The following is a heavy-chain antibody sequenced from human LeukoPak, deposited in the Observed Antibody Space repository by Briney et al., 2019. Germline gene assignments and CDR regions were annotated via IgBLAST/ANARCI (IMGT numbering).Heavy chain of an antibody. CDR3: ARDGYSSRWYHLE. Sequence: PSETLSLTCTVSGGSISSYYWSWIRQPPGKGLEWIGYIYYSGSTNYNPSLKSRVTISVDTSKNQFSLKLSSVTAADTAVYYCARDGYSSRWYHLEWGQGTLVTVSS. CDR2: IYYSGST. J-gene: IGHJ4*02. D-gene: IGHD6-19*01. CDR1: GGSISSYY. V-gene: IGHV4-59*01.